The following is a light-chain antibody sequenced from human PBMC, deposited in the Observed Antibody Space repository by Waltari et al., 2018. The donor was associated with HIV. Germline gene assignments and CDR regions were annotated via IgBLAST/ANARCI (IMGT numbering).Light chain of an antibody. CDR1: SSDIGGFNY. CDR3: SSYASSFTLL. Sequence: QSALTQPASVSGSPGQSITISCPGPSSDIGGFNYVSWYQQHPDKAPKLIIFDVDIRPSGISNRFSGSKSGNTASLTISGLQAEDEADYYCSSYASSFTLLFGGGTKLTVL. V-gene: IGLV2-14*03. CDR2: DVD. J-gene: IGLJ3*02.